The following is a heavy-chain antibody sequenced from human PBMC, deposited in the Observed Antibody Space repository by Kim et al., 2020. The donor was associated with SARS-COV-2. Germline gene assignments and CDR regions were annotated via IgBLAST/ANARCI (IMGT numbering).Heavy chain of an antibody. D-gene: IGHD3-10*01. CDR3: ARGSLLWFGEY. V-gene: IGHV1-2*02. J-gene: IGHJ4*02. CDR2: T. Sequence: TKYGQSFQGRVTMTRDTSISTAYMELNRLTSDDTAVYYCARGSLLWFGEYWGQGTPVTVSS.